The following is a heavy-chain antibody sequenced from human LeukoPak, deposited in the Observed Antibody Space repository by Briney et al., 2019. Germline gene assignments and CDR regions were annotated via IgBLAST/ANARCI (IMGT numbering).Heavy chain of an antibody. CDR2: IIPIFGTA. Sequence: SVKVSCKASGGTFSSYAISWVRQAPGQGLEWMGRIIPIFGTANYAQKLQGRVTITTDESTSTAYMELSSLRSEDTAVYYCARGTAMAANFDYWGQGTLVTVSS. CDR3: ARGTAMAANFDY. CDR1: GGTFSSYA. D-gene: IGHD5-18*01. J-gene: IGHJ4*02. V-gene: IGHV1-69*05.